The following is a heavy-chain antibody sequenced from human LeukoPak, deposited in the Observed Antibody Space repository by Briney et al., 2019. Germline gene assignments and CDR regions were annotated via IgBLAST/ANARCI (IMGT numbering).Heavy chain of an antibody. CDR2: IYYSGST. D-gene: IGHD6-13*01. J-gene: IGHJ6*02. CDR3: ARLAISSSWFTAVSYGMDV. Sequence: SETLSLTCTVSVGSISSSSYYWGWIRQPPGKGLEWIGSIYYSGSTYYNPSLKSRVTISVDTSKNQFSLKLSSVTAADTAVYYCARLAISSSWFTAVSYGMDVWGQGTTVTVSS. V-gene: IGHV4-39*01. CDR1: VGSISSSSYY.